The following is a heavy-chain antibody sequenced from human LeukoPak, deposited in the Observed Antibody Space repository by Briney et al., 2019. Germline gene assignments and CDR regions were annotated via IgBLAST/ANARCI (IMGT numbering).Heavy chain of an antibody. D-gene: IGHD1-26*01. J-gene: IGHJ4*02. CDR2: IHTSGRT. Sequence: SETLSLTCTVSGAPITSYYWSWIRQPAGKGLEWIGRIHTSGRTDYNPSLKSRVTMSVDTSKNQFSLKLSSVTAADPAVYYCARDVLVGASTTYFDYWGQATLVTVSS. V-gene: IGHV4-4*07. CDR3: ARDVLVGASTTYFDY. CDR1: GAPITSYY.